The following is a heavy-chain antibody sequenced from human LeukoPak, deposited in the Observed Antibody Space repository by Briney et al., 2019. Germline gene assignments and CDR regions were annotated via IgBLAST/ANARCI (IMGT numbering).Heavy chain of an antibody. CDR3: ARGVDCSSTSCYNHYYYMDV. J-gene: IGHJ6*03. Sequence: ASVKVSCKASGYTFTGYYMHWVRQAPGQGLEWKGWINPNSGGTNYAQKFQGRVTMTRDTSISTAYMELSRLRSDDTAVYYCARGVDCSSTSCYNHYYYMDVWGKGTTVTVSS. CDR1: GYTFTGYY. V-gene: IGHV1-2*02. CDR2: INPNSGGT. D-gene: IGHD2-2*02.